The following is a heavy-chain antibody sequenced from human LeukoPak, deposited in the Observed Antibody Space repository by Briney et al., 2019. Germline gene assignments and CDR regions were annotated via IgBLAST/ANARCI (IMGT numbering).Heavy chain of an antibody. J-gene: IGHJ5*02. Sequence: SVKVSCKASGGTFSNYAISWVRQAPGQGLEWLRGTIPMFGSTKYAQKFQGRVTITTDESATIVYMQLISLRSEDTAVYYCVRRQALRGRRKAFDPWGQGTLVTVTS. D-gene: IGHD6-25*01. CDR2: TIPMFGST. V-gene: IGHV1-69*05. CDR1: GGTFSNYA. CDR3: VRRQALRGRRKAFDP.